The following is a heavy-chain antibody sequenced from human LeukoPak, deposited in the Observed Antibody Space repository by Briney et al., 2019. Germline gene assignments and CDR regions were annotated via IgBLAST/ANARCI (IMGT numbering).Heavy chain of an antibody. CDR2: INPNSGGT. J-gene: IGHJ4*02. D-gene: IGHD3-10*01. CDR3: ASRGSYSFDY. Sequence: EASVKVSCKASGYTFTGYYMHWVRQAPGQGLEWMGRINPNSGGTNYAQKFQGRVTITADKSTSTAYMELSSLRSEDTAVYYCASRGSYSFDYWGQGTLVTVSS. CDR1: GYTFTGYY. V-gene: IGHV1-2*06.